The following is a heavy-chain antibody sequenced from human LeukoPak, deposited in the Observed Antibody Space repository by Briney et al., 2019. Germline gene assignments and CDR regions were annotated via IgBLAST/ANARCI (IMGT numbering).Heavy chain of an antibody. D-gene: IGHD6-19*01. CDR2: MNPNSGNT. CDR3: ARGRGRGWTYNWFDP. V-gene: IGHV1-8*01. Sequence: ASVKVSCKASGYTFTSYDINWVQQATGQGLEWMGWMNPNSGNTGYAQKFQGRVTMTRNTSISTAYMELSSLRSEDTAVYYCARGRGRGWTYNWFDPWGQGTLVTVSS. CDR1: GYTFTSYD. J-gene: IGHJ5*02.